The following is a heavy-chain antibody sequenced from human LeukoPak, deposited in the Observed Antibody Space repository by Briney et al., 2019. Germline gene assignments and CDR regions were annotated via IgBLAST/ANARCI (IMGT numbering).Heavy chain of an antibody. J-gene: IGHJ4*02. CDR1: GGFITSYH. CDR3: VRGGRGTYYHY. Sequence: PSETLSLTCTVSGGFITSYHYSWIRQPPGKGLEWIGYIYYSGSTNYNPSLKSRVTISVDTSKNQFSLKLSSVSAADTAVYHCVRGGRGTYYHYWGQGTLVTVSS. D-gene: IGHD2-21*01. V-gene: IGHV4-59*01. CDR2: IYYSGST.